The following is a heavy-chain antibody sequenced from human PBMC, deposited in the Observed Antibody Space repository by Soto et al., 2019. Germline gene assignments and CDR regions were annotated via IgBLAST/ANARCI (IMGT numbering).Heavy chain of an antibody. J-gene: IGHJ6*02. V-gene: IGHV4-31*03. D-gene: IGHD4-17*01. CDR2: IYYSGST. CDR3: AREDYGGNSGPWNYGMDV. CDR1: GGSISSGGYY. Sequence: PSETLSLTCTVSGGSISSGGYYWSWIRQHPGKGLEWIGYIYYSGSTYYNPSLKSRVTISVDTSKNQFSLKLSSVTAADTAVYYCAREDYGGNSGPWNYGMDVWGQGTTVTVSS.